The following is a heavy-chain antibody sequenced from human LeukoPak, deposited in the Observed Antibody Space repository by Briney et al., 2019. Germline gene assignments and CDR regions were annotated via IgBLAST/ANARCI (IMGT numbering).Heavy chain of an antibody. D-gene: IGHD6-13*01. CDR1: GYTFTSYG. J-gene: IGHJ4*02. Sequence: GASVKVSCKASGYTFTSYGISWVRQAPGRGLEWMGWISAYNGNTNYAQKLQGRVTMTTDTSTSTAYMELRSLRSDDTAVYYCARGHDGYSSSRYATPYGYWGQGTLVTVSS. CDR3: ARGHDGYSSSRYATPYGY. V-gene: IGHV1-18*01. CDR2: ISAYNGNT.